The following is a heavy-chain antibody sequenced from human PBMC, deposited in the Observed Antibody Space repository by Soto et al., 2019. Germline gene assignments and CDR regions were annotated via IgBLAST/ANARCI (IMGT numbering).Heavy chain of an antibody. J-gene: IGHJ4*02. D-gene: IGHD6-13*01. CDR3: ARGYSSSH. Sequence: GGSLRLSCAGSGFTFGDSYMSWIRQAPGKGLEWLSYISPGSRYPAYADSVKGRFTISRDNAKRSLYLQMMSLTAEDTAIYHCARGYSSSHWGQGTLVTVSS. CDR1: GFTFGDSY. V-gene: IGHV3-11*06. CDR2: ISPGSRYP.